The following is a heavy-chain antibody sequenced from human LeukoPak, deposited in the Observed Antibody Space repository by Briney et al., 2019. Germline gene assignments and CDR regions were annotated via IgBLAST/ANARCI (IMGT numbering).Heavy chain of an antibody. J-gene: IGHJ1*01. D-gene: IGHD2-15*01. V-gene: IGHV3-23*01. CDR3: AKEYCSGGSCYDQIMYPFQH. Sequence: GGSLRLSCAASGFTFSSYAMSWVRQAPGKGLEWVSGISGSGGSTYYADSVKGRFTISRDNSKNTLFLQMNSLRAEDAAVYYCAKEYCSGGSCYDQIMYPFQHWGQGTLVTVSS. CDR2: ISGSGGST. CDR1: GFTFSSYA.